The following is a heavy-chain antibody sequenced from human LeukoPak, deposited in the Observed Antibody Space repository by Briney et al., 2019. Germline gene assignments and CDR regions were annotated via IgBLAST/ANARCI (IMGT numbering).Heavy chain of an antibody. CDR3: ARDRYGSGSVDY. J-gene: IGHJ4*02. D-gene: IGHD3-10*01. CDR2: ISSSGRTI. V-gene: IGHV3-11*01. CDR1: GFTFSDYY. Sequence: GGSLRLSCAASGFTFSDYYMNWIRQAPGKGLEWVSYISSSGRTIYYADSVKGRFTISGDNAKNSVYLQMNSLRAEDTAVYYCARDRYGSGSVDYWGQGTLVTVSS.